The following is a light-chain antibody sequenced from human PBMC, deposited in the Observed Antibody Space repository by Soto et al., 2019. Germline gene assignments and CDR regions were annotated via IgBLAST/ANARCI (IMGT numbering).Light chain of an antibody. CDR3: QQRSNWPPFT. V-gene: IGKV3-11*01. CDR2: DAS. Sequence: EIVLTQSPATLSLSPGERATLSCRAGQTVSSYLLWYQQKPGQAPRLLIYDASNRATGVPARFTGSGSETDFTLTISSLEPEDFAVYYCQQRSNWPPFTFGQGTRLEIK. J-gene: IGKJ5*01. CDR1: QTVSSY.